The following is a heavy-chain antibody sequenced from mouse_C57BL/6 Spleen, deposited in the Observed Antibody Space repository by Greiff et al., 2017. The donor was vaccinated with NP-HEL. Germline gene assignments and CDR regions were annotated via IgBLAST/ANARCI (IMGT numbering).Heavy chain of an antibody. CDR2: ISSGSSTI. J-gene: IGHJ2*01. D-gene: IGHD2-2*01. Sequence: VQLKESGGGLVKPGGSLKLSCAASGFTFSDYGMHWVRQAPEKGLEWVAYISSGSSTIYYADTVKGRFTISRDNAKNTLFLQMTSLRSEDTAMYYCARNGYDGGAFDYWGQGTTLTVSS. CDR1: GFTFSDYG. V-gene: IGHV5-17*01. CDR3: ARNGYDGGAFDY.